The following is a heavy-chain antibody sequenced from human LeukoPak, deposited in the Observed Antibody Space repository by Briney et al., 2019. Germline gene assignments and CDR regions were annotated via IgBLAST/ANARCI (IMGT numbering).Heavy chain of an antibody. V-gene: IGHV1-69*01. J-gene: IGHJ4*02. CDR2: ITPIFGTA. CDR1: GGTFSIYS. Sequence: SVSLSRASSGGTFSIYSMRWVRQPPGQGREWVRGITPIFGTANYAQKLQGRVTMTPDESTSTAYMELSRLSSEDTAVYYCERGGVGAITDPFDYWGQGTLVTVSS. CDR3: ERGGVGAITDPFDY. D-gene: IGHD1-26*01.